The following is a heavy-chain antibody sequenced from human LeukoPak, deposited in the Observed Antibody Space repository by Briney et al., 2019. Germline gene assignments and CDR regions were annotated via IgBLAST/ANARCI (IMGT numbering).Heavy chain of an antibody. CDR1: GYTFTSYY. J-gene: IGHJ4*02. V-gene: IGHV1-46*01. CDR3: ARRLTRGGLDY. Sequence: ASVKVSCKASGYTFTSYYMHWVRQAPGQGLEWMGIINPSGGSTSYAQKFQGRVTMTRDTSTSTVYMELRSLRSDDTAVYYCARRLTRGGLDYWGQGTLVTVSS. D-gene: IGHD3-10*01. CDR2: INPSGGST.